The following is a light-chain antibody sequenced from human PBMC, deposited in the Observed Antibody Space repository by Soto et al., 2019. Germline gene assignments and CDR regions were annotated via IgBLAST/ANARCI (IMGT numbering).Light chain of an antibody. CDR3: SSYTTSSTAYV. Sequence: QLVLTQSPSASASLGASVKLTCTLSSGHSSYAIAWHQQQPEKGPRYLMKLNSDGSHSKGDGIPDRFSGSSSGAERYLTISSLQSEDEADYYCSSYTTSSTAYVFGIGTKVTVL. CDR2: LNSDGSH. CDR1: SGHSSYA. J-gene: IGLJ1*01. V-gene: IGLV4-69*01.